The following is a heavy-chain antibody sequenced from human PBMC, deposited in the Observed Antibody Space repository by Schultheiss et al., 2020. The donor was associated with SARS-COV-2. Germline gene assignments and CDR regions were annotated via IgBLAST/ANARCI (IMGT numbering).Heavy chain of an antibody. V-gene: IGHV3-53*04. CDR3: ARDYRDLWYFDL. J-gene: IGHJ2*01. CDR1: GFSVSSNN. Sequence: GGSLRLSCAASGFSVSSNNMSWVRQAPRKGLEWVSVIYRGGSTYYADSVKGRFTISRHNSKNTLYLQMNSLRAEDTAVYYCARDYRDLWYFDLWGRGTLVTVSS. D-gene: IGHD1-26*01. CDR2: IYRGGST.